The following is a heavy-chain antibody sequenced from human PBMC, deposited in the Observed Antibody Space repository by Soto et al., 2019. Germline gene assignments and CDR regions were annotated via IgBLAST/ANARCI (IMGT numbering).Heavy chain of an antibody. D-gene: IGHD1-26*01. V-gene: IGHV3-74*01. CDR2: IHSDGSST. Sequence: EVQLLESGGGLVQPGESLRLSCAASGFTFSYYWMHWVRQAPGMGLVWVSRIHSDGSSTTYADSVKGRFTISRDNARNTLYLQMNSLRAEDTAVYYCARGDRGAFDLWGQGKVLTVSS. J-gene: IGHJ3*01. CDR3: ARGDRGAFDL. CDR1: GFTFSYYW.